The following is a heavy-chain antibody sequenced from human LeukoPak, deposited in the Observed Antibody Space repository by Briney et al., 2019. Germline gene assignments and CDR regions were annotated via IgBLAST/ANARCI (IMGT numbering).Heavy chain of an antibody. Sequence: GGSLRLSCAASGFTFSNYVMHWVRQAPGKGLEWVALIWYDGSNKYYADSVKGRFTISRDNSKNTLYLQMNSLRAEDTAMYYCARIGEPGGGNGPLLCWGQGTLVTVSS. D-gene: IGHD3-16*01. CDR3: ARIGEPGGGNGPLLC. CDR1: GFTFSNYV. J-gene: IGHJ4*02. V-gene: IGHV3-33*01. CDR2: IWYDGSNK.